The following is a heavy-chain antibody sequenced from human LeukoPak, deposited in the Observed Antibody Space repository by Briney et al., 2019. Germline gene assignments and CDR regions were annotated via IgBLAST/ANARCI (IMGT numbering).Heavy chain of an antibody. Sequence: GGSLRLSCAASGFTFSSYSMNWVRQAPGKGLEWVSSISSSSSYIYYADSVKGRFTISRDNAKNSLYLQMNSLRAEDTAVYYCARIIAAAGLYYYYYYGMDVWGQGTTVTVSS. CDR1: GFTFSSYS. J-gene: IGHJ6*02. V-gene: IGHV3-21*01. CDR2: ISSSSSYI. D-gene: IGHD6-13*01. CDR3: ARIIAAAGLYYYYYYGMDV.